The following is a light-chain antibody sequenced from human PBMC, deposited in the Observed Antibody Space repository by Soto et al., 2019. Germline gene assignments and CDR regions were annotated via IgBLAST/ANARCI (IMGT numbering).Light chain of an antibody. J-gene: IGKJ5*01. V-gene: IGKV3-20*01. CDR3: QQYGSSPLT. CDR1: QSVSTN. CDR2: GAS. Sequence: VMTQSPATLSVSPGERATLSCRASQSVSTNLAWYQQRPGQAPRLLIYGASSRATGIPDRFSGSGSGTDFTLTISRLEPEDFAVYYCQQYGSSPLTFGQGTRLEIK.